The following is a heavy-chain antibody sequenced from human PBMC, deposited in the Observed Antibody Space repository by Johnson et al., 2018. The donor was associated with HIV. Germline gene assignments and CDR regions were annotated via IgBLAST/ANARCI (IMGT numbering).Heavy chain of an antibody. CDR3: AKIKGSSDAFDI. CDR2: ISYDGSNK. D-gene: IGHD6-6*01. J-gene: IGHJ3*02. Sequence: QVQLVESGGGVVQPGRSLRLSCAASGFTFSSYGMHWVRQAPGQGLEWVAVISYDGSNKYYADSVKGRFTISRDNSKNTLYLQMNSLRAEDTAVYYCAKIKGSSDAFDIWGQGTMVTVSS. V-gene: IGHV3-30*18. CDR1: GFTFSSYG.